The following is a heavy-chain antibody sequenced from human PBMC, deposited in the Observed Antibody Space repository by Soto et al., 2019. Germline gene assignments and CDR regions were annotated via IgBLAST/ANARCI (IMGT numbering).Heavy chain of an antibody. J-gene: IGHJ4*02. CDR2: IYYSGST. CDR3: ARDGDMVTHYFYDY. D-gene: IGHD2-21*02. CDR1: GASISSGGYY. V-gene: IGHV4-31*03. Sequence: PSETLSLTCTVSGASISSGGYYWSWIRQHPGKGLEWIGYIYYSGSTYYNPSLKSRVTISVDTSKNQFSLKLSSVTAADTAVYYCARDGDMVTHYFYDYWGQGILVTVSS.